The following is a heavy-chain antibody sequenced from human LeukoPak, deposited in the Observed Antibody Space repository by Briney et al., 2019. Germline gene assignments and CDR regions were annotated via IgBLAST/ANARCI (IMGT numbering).Heavy chain of an antibody. Sequence: ASVKVSFKASGYTFTSYYIHLVRQAPGQGLEWMGIINPSGGSTSYAQKFRDRLTMTRDTSTSTLYMELSSLRSEDTAVYYCAREPPPSYSGGREYYFAYWGQGTLVTVSS. J-gene: IGHJ4*02. V-gene: IGHV1-46*01. CDR1: GYTFTSYY. CDR2: INPSGGST. CDR3: AREPPPSYSGGREYYFAY. D-gene: IGHD1-26*01.